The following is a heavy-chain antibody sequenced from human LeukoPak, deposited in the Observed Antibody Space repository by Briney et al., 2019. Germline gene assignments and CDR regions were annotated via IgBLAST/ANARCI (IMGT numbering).Heavy chain of an antibody. CDR3: ATTTVWSGYQYYFDY. Sequence: SETLSLTCTVSGGSISSYYWSWIRQPPGKGLEYIGYIYYSGSSNYNPSLKSRVTISVDTSKNQFSLKLSSVTAADTAVYYCATTTVWSGYQYYFDYWGQGTLVTVSS. CDR2: IYYSGSS. V-gene: IGHV4-59*12. CDR1: GGSISSYY. D-gene: IGHD3-3*01. J-gene: IGHJ4*02.